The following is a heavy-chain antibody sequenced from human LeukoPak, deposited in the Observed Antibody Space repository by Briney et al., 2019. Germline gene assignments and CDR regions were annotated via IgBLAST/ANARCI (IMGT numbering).Heavy chain of an antibody. J-gene: IGHJ4*02. CDR2: ISGSGGST. CDR3: AKDLYRAAVTMVRGVIIIPPYFDY. D-gene: IGHD3-10*01. CDR1: GFTFSSYG. Sequence: GGSLRLSCAASGFTFSSYGMSWVRQAPGKGLEWVSAISGSGGSTYYADSVKGRFTISRDNSKNTLYLQMNSLRAEDTAVYYCAKDLYRAAVTMVRGVIIIPPYFDYWGQGTLVTVSS. V-gene: IGHV3-23*01.